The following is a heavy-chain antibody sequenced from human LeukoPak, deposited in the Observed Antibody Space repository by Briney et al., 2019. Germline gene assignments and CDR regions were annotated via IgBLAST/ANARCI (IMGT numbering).Heavy chain of an antibody. CDR3: ARAADCSSTSCYLPYYFDY. CDR2: IIPIFGTA. Sequence: SVKVSCKASGGTFSSYAISWVRQAPGQGLEWMGGIIPIFGTANYAQKFQGRVTITTDESTSTAYMELSSLRSEDTAVYYCARAADCSSTSCYLPYYFDYWGQGTLVTVSS. CDR1: GGTFSSYA. D-gene: IGHD2-2*01. V-gene: IGHV1-69*05. J-gene: IGHJ4*02.